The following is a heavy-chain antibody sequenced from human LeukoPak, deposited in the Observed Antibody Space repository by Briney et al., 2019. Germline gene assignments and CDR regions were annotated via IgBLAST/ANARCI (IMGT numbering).Heavy chain of an antibody. J-gene: IGHJ4*02. CDR2: INPNSGGT. CDR3: ARVSLVGAATYYFDY. CDR1: GYTFTSYD. D-gene: IGHD2-15*01. Sequence: GASVKVSCKASGYTFTSYDINWVRQATGQGLEWMGWINPNSGGTNYAQKFQGRVTMTRDTSISTAYMELSRLRSDDTAVYYCARVSLVGAATYYFDYWGQGTLVTVSS. V-gene: IGHV1-2*02.